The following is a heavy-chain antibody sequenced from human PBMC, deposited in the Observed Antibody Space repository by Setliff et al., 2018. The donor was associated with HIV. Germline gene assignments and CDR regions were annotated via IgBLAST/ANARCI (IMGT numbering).Heavy chain of an antibody. V-gene: IGHV5-51*01. CDR1: GYSFTNYW. J-gene: IGHJ4*02. CDR2: IYPGDSDT. D-gene: IGHD2-21*02. Sequence: PGESLKISCKGSGYSFTNYWIGWVRQMPGKGLEWMGIIYPGDSDTRYSPSFRGQVTISADKSISTAYLQWSSLKASDTAMYYCARLSVVTATRISYFDYWGQGTLVTVSS. CDR3: ARLSVVTATRISYFDY.